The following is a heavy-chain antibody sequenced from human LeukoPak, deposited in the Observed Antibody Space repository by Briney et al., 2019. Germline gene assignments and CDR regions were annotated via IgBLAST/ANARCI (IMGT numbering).Heavy chain of an antibody. CDR2: ISYDGSNK. V-gene: IGHV3-30*18. CDR1: GFTFSSYG. CDR3: AKGRVIVVVPAAMIY. J-gene: IGHJ4*02. D-gene: IGHD2-2*01. Sequence: PGGSLRLSCAASGFTFSSYGMHWVRQAPGKGLEWVAVISYDGSNKYYADSVKGRFTISRDNSKNTLYLQMNRLRAEDTVVYYCAKGRVIVVVPAAMIYWGQGTLVTVSS.